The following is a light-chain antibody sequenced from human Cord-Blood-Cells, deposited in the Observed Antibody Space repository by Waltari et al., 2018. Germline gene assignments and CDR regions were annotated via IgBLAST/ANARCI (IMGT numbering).Light chain of an antibody. CDR1: SSDVGGYNY. Sequence: QSDLTQPPSVSGSPGQSITIPCTGTSSDVGGYNYVSWYQPHPGTAPKLMIYDVSNRPSGVSNRFSGSKSGNTASLTISGLQAEDEADYYCSSYTSSSTLVFGTGTKVTVL. CDR3: SSYTSSSTLV. V-gene: IGLV2-14*03. J-gene: IGLJ1*01. CDR2: DVS.